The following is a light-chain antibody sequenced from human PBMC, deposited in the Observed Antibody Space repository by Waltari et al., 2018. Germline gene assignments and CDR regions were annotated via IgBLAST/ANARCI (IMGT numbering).Light chain of an antibody. V-gene: IGKV3-20*01. CDR2: GVS. J-gene: IGKJ1*01. CDR3: QQYDSSSWT. Sequence: EIVLTQSPGTLSLSPGESAALSCRASQSVSSNYLAWYQQKPGQAPRIRMYGVSRRATGIPDRFSGSGSGTDFTLSISRLEPEDFAVYYCQQYDSSSWTFGQGTKVEIK. CDR1: QSVSSNY.